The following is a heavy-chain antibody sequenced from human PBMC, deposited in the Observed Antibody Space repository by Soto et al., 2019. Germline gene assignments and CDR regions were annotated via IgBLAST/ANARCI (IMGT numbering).Heavy chain of an antibody. CDR3: ARYDYGGTFDY. CDR2: IYSGGST. Sequence: GGSLRLSCAASGFTFSSYAMSWVRQAPGKGLEWVSVIYSGGSTCYADSVKGRFTISRDNSKNTLYLQMNSLRAEDTAVYYCARYDYGGTFDYWGQGTLVT. V-gene: IGHV3-53*01. D-gene: IGHD4-17*01. J-gene: IGHJ4*02. CDR1: GFTFSSYA.